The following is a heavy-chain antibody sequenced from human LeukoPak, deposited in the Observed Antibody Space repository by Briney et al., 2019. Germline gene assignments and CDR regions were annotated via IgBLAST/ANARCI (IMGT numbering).Heavy chain of an antibody. CDR1: GFSFSDYY. Sequence: GGSLRLSCSASGFSFSDYYMSWIRQAPGTGLEWVSYISISNSNTNYTDSVRGRFTISRDNAKNSLFLQMNSLRAEDTAKYYCAKRNTGYYFHYWGQGTLVTVSS. CDR2: ISISNSNT. CDR3: AKRNTGYYFHY. J-gene: IGHJ4*02. V-gene: IGHV3-11*03. D-gene: IGHD6-13*01.